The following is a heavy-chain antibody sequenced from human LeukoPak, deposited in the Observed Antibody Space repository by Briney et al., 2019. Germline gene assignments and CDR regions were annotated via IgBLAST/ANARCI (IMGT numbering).Heavy chain of an antibody. Sequence: PGGSLRLSCAASGFTFSAYGMQWVRQAPGKGLEWLAVISKTGGTKYYADSVKGRFTVSRDNAGNTLYLQMNSLRPEDTAVYYCAKEVGYNYAPLDYWGLETLVTVSS. CDR3: AKEVGYNYAPLDY. J-gene: IGHJ4*02. CDR2: ISKTGGTK. V-gene: IGHV3-30*18. D-gene: IGHD5-18*01. CDR1: GFTFSAYG.